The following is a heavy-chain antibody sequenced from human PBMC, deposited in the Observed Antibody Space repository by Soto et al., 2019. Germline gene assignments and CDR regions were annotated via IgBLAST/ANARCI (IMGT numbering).Heavy chain of an antibody. CDR2: IYHGGTT. J-gene: IGHJ4*01. CDR3: ARVHVMVVAGSTSDY. D-gene: IGHD6-19*01. V-gene: IGHV4-38-2*02. Sequence: SETLSLTCTVSGYSIGSGSYWAWIRQPPGKGPEWIASIYHGGTTVYNPSLKSRITISVDTSNNQFSLKLTSVTAADTAVYYCARVHVMVVAGSTSDYWGHGTLVTVSS. CDR1: GYSIGSGSY.